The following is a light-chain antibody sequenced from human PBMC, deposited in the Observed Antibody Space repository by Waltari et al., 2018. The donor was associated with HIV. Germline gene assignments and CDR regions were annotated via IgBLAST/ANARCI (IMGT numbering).Light chain of an antibody. Sequence: SYVLTQAPSLSVSPRFTATMPCGNIGTYSSQGYRQKPGRAPVFVVSDDNGRFSGTPAQMAGANSGGRATLTISNVEAGDEAVYYCQVWDRSYKEAVFGGGT. CDR1: NIGTYS. CDR2: DDN. CDR3: QVWDRSYKEAV. V-gene: IGLV3-21*02. J-gene: IGLJ2*01.